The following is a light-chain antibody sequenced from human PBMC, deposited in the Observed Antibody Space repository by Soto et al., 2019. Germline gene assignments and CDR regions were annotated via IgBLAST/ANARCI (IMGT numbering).Light chain of an antibody. CDR3: QLDGSSSWT. J-gene: IGKJ1*01. V-gene: IGKV3-20*01. CDR2: GAS. CDR1: QSVSSSY. Sequence: EIVLTQSPRTLSLSPGERATLSCRPSQSVSSSYLAWYQQKPGQAPRLLIYGASSRATGIPDRFSGSGSGTDFTLTVSRLEPEDFTVYYCQLDGSSSWTFGQVSKVDFK.